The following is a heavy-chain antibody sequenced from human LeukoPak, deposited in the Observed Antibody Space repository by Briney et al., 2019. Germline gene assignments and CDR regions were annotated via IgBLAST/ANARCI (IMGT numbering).Heavy chain of an antibody. CDR3: AREGGDYDILTGYYLYYFDY. V-gene: IGHV3-21*01. CDR2: ISSSSSYI. Sequence: PGGSLRLSCAASGFTFTTHSMNWVRQAPGKGLEWVSYISSSSSYIYYVDSVRGRFTISRDNANNSLYLQMNSLRAEDTAVYYCAREGGDYDILTGYYLYYFDYWGQGTLVTVSS. D-gene: IGHD3-9*01. J-gene: IGHJ4*02. CDR1: GFTFTTHS.